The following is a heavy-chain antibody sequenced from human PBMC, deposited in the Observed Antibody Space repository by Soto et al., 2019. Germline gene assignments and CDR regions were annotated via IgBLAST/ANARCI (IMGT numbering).Heavy chain of an antibody. CDR1: RGLTSSGGNP. Sequence: SGSLLLPCALSRGLTSSGGNPSTRIRQPPGKGLEWIGYIYHSGSTYYNPSLKSRVTISVDRSKNQFSLKLSSVTAADTAVYYCARRYGALFDYWGQGTLVTVSS. CDR3: ARRYGALFDY. D-gene: IGHD4-17*01. J-gene: IGHJ4*02. CDR2: IYHSGST. V-gene: IGHV4-30-2*01.